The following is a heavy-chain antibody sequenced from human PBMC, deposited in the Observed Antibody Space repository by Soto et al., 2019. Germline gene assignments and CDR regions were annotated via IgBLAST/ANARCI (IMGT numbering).Heavy chain of an antibody. CDR2: IIPKLGSA. Sequence: QVQLVQSGAGVKEPGSSVKVSCKASGGGNLRDYRTTWVRRAPGQGLEWMGGIIPKLGSANYAQNFQGRVTVTADESTNTVYMELRSLRSDDTAVHYCARGGDGYIFGAVYWGQGTPVTVSS. CDR3: ARGGDGYIFGAVY. CDR1: GGGNLRDYR. V-gene: IGHV1-69*01. J-gene: IGHJ4*02. D-gene: IGHD2-21*01.